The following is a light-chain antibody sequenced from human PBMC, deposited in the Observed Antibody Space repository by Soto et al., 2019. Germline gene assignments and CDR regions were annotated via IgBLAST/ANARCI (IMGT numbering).Light chain of an antibody. Sequence: QSVLTQPASGSGAPGQSIAISCTGTNSYVGSHDLVSWYQQQAGKVPKLIIYDVSSSHSGVSNRFSGSKSGNTASLTISGLQAEDEADYYCSSFTSTTTYVFGTGTKVTVL. CDR1: NSYVGSHDL. CDR2: DVS. CDR3: SSFTSTTTYV. J-gene: IGLJ1*01. V-gene: IGLV2-14*02.